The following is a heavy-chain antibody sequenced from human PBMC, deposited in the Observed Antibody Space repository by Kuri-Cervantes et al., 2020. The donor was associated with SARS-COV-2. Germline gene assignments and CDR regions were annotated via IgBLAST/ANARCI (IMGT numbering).Heavy chain of an antibody. D-gene: IGHD1-26*01. CDR3: ARSDGNYYQIDY. CDR1: GFTFSSYA. Sequence: GGSLRLSCAASGFTFSSYAMSWVRQAPGKGLEWVSAISGSGGSTYYADSVKGRFTISSDNSKNTLYLQMNSLRAEDTAVYYCARSDGNYYQIDYWGQGTLVTVSS. V-gene: IGHV3-23*01. J-gene: IGHJ4*02. CDR2: ISGSGGST.